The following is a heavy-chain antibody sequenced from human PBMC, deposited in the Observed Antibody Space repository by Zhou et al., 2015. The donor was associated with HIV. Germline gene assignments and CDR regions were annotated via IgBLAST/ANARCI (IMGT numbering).Heavy chain of an antibody. CDR2: INPSGGST. J-gene: IGHJ4*02. CDR3: ARDDSSGYHSFDY. D-gene: IGHD3-22*01. CDR1: GYTFTSHY. Sequence: QVQLVQSGAEVKKPGASVKVSCKASGYTFTSHYIHWVRQAPGQGLEWMGIINPSGGSTDYAQKFQGRVTMTRDTSTSTVYMELSSLRSEDTAMYFCARDDSSGYHSFDYWGQGTLVTVSS. V-gene: IGHV1-46*01.